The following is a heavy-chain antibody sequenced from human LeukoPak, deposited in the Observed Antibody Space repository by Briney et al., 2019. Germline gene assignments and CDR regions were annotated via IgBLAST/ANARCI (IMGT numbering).Heavy chain of an antibody. CDR2: INHSGST. CDR3: ARCQQLAPYRY. CDR1: GGSFSGYY. J-gene: IGHJ4*02. D-gene: IGHD6-13*01. V-gene: IGHV4-34*01. Sequence: SETLSLTCAVYGGSFSGYYWSWIRQPPGKGLEWIGEINHSGSTNYNPSLKSRVTISVDTSKNQFSLKLSSVTAADTAVYYCARCQQLAPYRYWGQGTLVTVSS.